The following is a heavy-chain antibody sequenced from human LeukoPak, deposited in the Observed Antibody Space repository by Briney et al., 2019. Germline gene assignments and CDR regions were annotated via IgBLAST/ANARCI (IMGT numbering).Heavy chain of an antibody. CDR2: IYGRAST. Sequence: SETLSLTCAVSSYSLGKNYYWGWIRQSPGKGLEWIGRIYGRASTSYNPPLMNRVTMSVDTSKNHFSLQLTSVTAADTAVYYCARYDSRGSASTKFDYWGPGIQVTVSS. J-gene: IGHJ4*02. CDR3: ARYDSRGSASTKFDY. V-gene: IGHV4-38-2*01. D-gene: IGHD3-3*01. CDR1: SYSLGKNYY.